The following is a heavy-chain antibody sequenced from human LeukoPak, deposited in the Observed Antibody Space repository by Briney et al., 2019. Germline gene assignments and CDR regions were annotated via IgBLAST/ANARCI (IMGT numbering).Heavy chain of an antibody. CDR2: VYDTGST. D-gene: IGHD2-2*01. J-gene: IGHJ4*02. CDR3: AREKIAMRAFDS. V-gene: IGHV4-59*11. Sequence: SETLSLTCTVSGESITTHYWTWIRQPPGKGLEWIGYVYDTGSTDYNPSLKSRVTISVDTSKNQFSLRLNSVTAADTAIYYCAREKIAMRAFDSWGQGTLVTVSS. CDR1: GESITTHY.